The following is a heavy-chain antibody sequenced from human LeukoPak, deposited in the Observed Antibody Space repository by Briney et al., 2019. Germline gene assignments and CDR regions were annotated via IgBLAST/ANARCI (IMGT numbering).Heavy chain of an antibody. CDR1: GGSISSGSYF. CDR3: ARVDRYDFYFDY. D-gene: IGHD3-3*01. J-gene: IGHJ4*02. CDR2: INHSGST. V-gene: IGHV4-30-2*01. Sequence: SQTLSLTCTVSGGSISSGSYFWSWIRQPPGKGLEWIGEINHSGSTNYNPSLKSRVTISVDTSKNQFSLKLSSVTAADTAVYYCARVDRYDFYFDYWGQGTLVTVSS.